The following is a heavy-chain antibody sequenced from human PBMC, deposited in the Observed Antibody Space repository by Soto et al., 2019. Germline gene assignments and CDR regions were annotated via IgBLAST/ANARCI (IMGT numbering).Heavy chain of an antibody. Sequence: EVPLLESGGGLVQPGGSLRLSCAASGFTFSSYAMSWVRQAPGKGLEWVSAISGSGGSTYYADSVKGRFTISRDNSKNTLYLQMNSLRAEDTAVYYCAKQRLYRGSYYDYWGQGTLVTVSS. CDR2: ISGSGGST. J-gene: IGHJ4*02. CDR3: AKQRLYRGSYYDY. D-gene: IGHD1-26*01. V-gene: IGHV3-23*01. CDR1: GFTFSSYA.